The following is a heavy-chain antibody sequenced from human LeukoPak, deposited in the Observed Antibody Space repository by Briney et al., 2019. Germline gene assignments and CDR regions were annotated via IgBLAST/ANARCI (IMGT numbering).Heavy chain of an antibody. V-gene: IGHV4-34*01. CDR3: ARGMSVAGTGY. CDR2: INHSGST. Sequence: SETLSLTCTVSGGSISSHYWSWIRQPPGKGLEWIGEINHSGSTNYNPSLKSRVTISVDTSKNQFSLKLSSVTDADTAVYYCARGMSVAGTGYWGQGTLVTVSA. J-gene: IGHJ4*02. CDR1: GGSISSHY. D-gene: IGHD6-19*01.